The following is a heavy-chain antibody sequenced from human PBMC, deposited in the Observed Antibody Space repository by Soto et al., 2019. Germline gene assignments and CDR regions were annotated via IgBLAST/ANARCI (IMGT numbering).Heavy chain of an antibody. CDR2: LVPVFGTP. V-gene: IGHV1-69*01. J-gene: IGHJ5*02. CDR1: GGVFSNYA. CDR3: ARGSHYLSTGYYFDT. D-gene: IGHD3-9*01. Sequence: QVQLVQSGAEVKQPGSSVKVSCKASGGVFSNYALTWVRQAPGQGPEWVGGLVPVFGTPNYAPKFQGRVTVTAAASIRRGYLELRTLTSADTAIYSCARGSHYLSTGYYFDTWGQGTLVIVSS.